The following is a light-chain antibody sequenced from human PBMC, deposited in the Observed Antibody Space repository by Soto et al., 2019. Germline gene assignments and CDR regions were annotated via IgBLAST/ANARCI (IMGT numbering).Light chain of an antibody. V-gene: IGKV3-15*01. CDR3: QQYNNWPLFS. Sequence: ETVMTQSPATLSVSPGERATLSCRASQSVTINLAWYQQKPGQAPRLLIYGASTRATGIPARFSGSGSGTEFTLTISSLQPEDFAAYHCQQYNNWPLFSFGPGTKLEI. CDR2: GAS. J-gene: IGKJ2*03. CDR1: QSVTIN.